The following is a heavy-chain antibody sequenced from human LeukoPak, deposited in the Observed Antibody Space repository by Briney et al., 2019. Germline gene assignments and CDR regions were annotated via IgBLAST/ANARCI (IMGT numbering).Heavy chain of an antibody. J-gene: IGHJ4*02. D-gene: IGHD6-19*01. CDR1: GGSINNYY. CDR2: IYTGGTA. Sequence: SETLSLTCTVSGGSINNYYWSWIRQPAGKGLERIGRIYTGGTASYNPSLKSRVTMSVDMSKNQLSLKLTSVTAADTAVYYCTREPVPWGQGTLVTVSS. V-gene: IGHV4-4*07. CDR3: TREPVP.